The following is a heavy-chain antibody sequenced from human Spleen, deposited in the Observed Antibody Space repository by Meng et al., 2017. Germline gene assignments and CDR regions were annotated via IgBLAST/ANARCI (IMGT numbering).Heavy chain of an antibody. J-gene: IGHJ4*02. CDR1: GFTVSNNY. CDR2: IDSGGNT. Sequence: EVRLLESGGGLVQPGGPLRLSCSASGFTVSNNYMSWVRQAPGKGLEWVAYIDSGGNTFYADSVKGRFIISRDNSKNTLSLQMNSLRAEDTAVYYCARSFIAAAGGGYWGQGTLVTVSS. D-gene: IGHD6-13*01. V-gene: IGHV3-66*01. CDR3: ARSFIAAAGGGY.